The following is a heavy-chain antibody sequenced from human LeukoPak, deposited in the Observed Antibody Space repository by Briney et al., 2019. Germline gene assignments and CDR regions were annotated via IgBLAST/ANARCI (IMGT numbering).Heavy chain of an antibody. V-gene: IGHV3-9*01. J-gene: IGHJ4*02. D-gene: IGHD3-22*01. CDR2: IRWNSGSI. Sequence: GRSLRLSCAASGFTFDDYAIHWVRQAPGKVRGWVSGIRWNSGSIGYADSVKGRFTISRDNAKNSLYLQMNSLRAEDTALYYCAKSGSSGYYYYDYWGQGTLVTVSS. CDR3: AKSGSSGYYYYDY. CDR1: GFTFDDYA.